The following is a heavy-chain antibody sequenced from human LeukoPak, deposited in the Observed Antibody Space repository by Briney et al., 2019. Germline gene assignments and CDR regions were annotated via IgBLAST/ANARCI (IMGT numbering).Heavy chain of an antibody. D-gene: IGHD3-16*01. CDR2: IYHSGST. V-gene: IGHV4-59*08. J-gene: IGHJ6*02. CDR3: ARYYGSGNYDYYYGMDV. Sequence: SETLSLTCTVSGASISSYYWSWLRQPPGKGLEWIGYIYHSGSTNYNLSLKSRVTTPVDTSKNQFSLKLSSVTAADTAVYYCARYYGSGNYDYYYGMDVWGQGTTVTVSS. CDR1: GASISSYY.